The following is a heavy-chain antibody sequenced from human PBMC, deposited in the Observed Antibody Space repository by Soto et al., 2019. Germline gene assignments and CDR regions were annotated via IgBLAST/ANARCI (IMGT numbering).Heavy chain of an antibody. D-gene: IGHD6-13*01. CDR2: ISPSGDII. CDR3: AMGSGSSWFFI. CDR1: GFTFSGQN. Sequence: EVQLVESGGGLVQPGGSLRLSCAASGFTFSGQNMNWVRQAPGKGLEWISYISPSGDIIVYADSLKGRFTISRDNAKNSLFLQINSLRADDTAVYYCAMGSGSSWFFIWGQGTLVTVPS. V-gene: IGHV3-48*01. J-gene: IGHJ1*01.